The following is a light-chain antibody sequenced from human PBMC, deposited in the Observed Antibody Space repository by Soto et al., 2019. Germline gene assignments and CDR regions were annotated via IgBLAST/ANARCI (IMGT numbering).Light chain of an antibody. J-gene: IGKJ5*01. V-gene: IGKV3-15*01. CDR2: GAS. CDR3: QQYEKWPPSIT. CDR1: QSVSSN. Sequence: AASTGTRSGAPGELATLFCRASQSVSSNLAWYQQKPGQAPRLLIYGASTRATGISARFSGGGSGTEFTLTISSLQSEDFALYFCQQYEKWPPSITFGQGTRLEIK.